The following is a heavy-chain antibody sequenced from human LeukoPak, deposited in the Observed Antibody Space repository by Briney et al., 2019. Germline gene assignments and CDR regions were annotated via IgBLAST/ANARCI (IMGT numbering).Heavy chain of an antibody. J-gene: IGHJ4*02. CDR1: GFTFSAYG. Sequence: PGGSLRLSCAASGFTFSAYGMHWVRQAPGKGLEWGAFIWHDGNNKFYADSVKGRFTISRDNSKNTVYLEMNSLRAEDTAVYYCARDGTGTTLVRGVMGNFDYWGQGTLVTVSS. V-gene: IGHV3-33*01. CDR2: IWHDGNNK. CDR3: ARDGTGTTLVRGVMGNFDY. D-gene: IGHD3-10*01.